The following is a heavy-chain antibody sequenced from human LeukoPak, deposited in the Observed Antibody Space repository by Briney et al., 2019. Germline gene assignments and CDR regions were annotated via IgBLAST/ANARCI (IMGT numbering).Heavy chain of an antibody. V-gene: IGHV3-21*06. Sequence: GGSLRLSCAASGFNFNYYGMHWARQAPGKGLEWVSSIDSSGGYMFYADSVKGRFIISRDNAKDSLYLQMNSLRVEDTAVYYCLRGDRRDYWGQGTLVTVSS. CDR2: IDSSGGYM. CDR1: GFNFNYYG. J-gene: IGHJ4*02. CDR3: LRGDRRDY.